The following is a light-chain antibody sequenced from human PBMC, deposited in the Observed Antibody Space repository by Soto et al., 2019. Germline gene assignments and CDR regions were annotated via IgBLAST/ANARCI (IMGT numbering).Light chain of an antibody. CDR1: QSIGSY. CDR3: QQYNKWPRT. CDR2: GAS. Sequence: EIVMTQSPATLSVSPGERATLSCRASQSIGSYLTWYQQKPGQAPRLLIYGASTRATGIPARFSGSGSGTEFTLTISSLQSEDFAVYYCQQYNKWPRTFGQGTKVDIK. J-gene: IGKJ1*01. V-gene: IGKV3D-15*01.